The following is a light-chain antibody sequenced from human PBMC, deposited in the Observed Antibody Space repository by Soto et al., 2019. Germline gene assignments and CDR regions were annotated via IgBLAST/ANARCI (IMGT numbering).Light chain of an antibody. V-gene: IGLV1-44*01. CDR2: SSN. CDR1: SSNIGNNP. Sequence: QPVLTQPPSASGTPGQSVTISCSGNSSNIGNNPVNWYQQLPGTAPKLLIYSSNQRPSGVPYRISGSKSGASASLAITGLQSDDEADYYCETWDDSLKSYMFGGGTKVTVL. CDR3: ETWDDSLKSYM. J-gene: IGLJ3*02.